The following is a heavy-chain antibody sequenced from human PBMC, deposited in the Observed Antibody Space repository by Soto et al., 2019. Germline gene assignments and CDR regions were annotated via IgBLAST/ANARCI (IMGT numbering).Heavy chain of an antibody. D-gene: IGHD3-16*01. CDR2: ISAYNGHT. CDR1: GYTFTNYG. CDR3: VRGDGGYFDQ. Sequence: QVQLVQSGDVVKKPGASVKVSCKAMGYTFTNYGLSWVRQAPGDGLEWLGWISAYNGHTKYAQKVQDRVTLTTDTSATTAFLELRSLTSDDTAVYYCVRGDGGYFDQWGQGTLVLVSS. V-gene: IGHV1-18*01. J-gene: IGHJ4*02.